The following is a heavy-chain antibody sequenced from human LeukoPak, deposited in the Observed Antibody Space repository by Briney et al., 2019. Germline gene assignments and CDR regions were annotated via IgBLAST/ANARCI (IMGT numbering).Heavy chain of an antibody. Sequence: SETLSLTCTVSGGSISSSSYYWGWIRQPPGKGLEWIGSIYYSGSTYYNPSLKSRVTISVDTSKNQFSLKLSSVTAADTAVYYCASLYYDILTGHLYYFDYWGQGTLVTVSS. V-gene: IGHV4-39*07. J-gene: IGHJ4*02. CDR3: ASLYYDILTGHLYYFDY. CDR2: IYYSGST. CDR1: GGSISSSSYY. D-gene: IGHD3-9*01.